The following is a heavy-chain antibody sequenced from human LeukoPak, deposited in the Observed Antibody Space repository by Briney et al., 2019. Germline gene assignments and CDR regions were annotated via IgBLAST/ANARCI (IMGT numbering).Heavy chain of an antibody. Sequence: ASVKVSCKASGYTFTSYGISWVRQAPGQGLERMGWVSTYNGNTKYAQNLQGRVTTTTDTSTSTAYMELRSLRSDDTAMYYCARQSTGSYYSPIDYWGQGTLVTVSS. V-gene: IGHV1-18*01. J-gene: IGHJ4*02. CDR3: ARQSTGSYYSPIDY. CDR2: VSTYNGNT. D-gene: IGHD1-26*01. CDR1: GYTFTSYG.